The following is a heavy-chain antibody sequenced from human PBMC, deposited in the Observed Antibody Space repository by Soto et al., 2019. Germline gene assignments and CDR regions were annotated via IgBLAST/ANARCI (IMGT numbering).Heavy chain of an antibody. CDR1: GFTFSSYA. CDR3: AKDSSGRSNWNYSWYDY. J-gene: IGHJ4*02. Sequence: PGGSLRLSCAASGFTFSSYAMSWVRQAPGEGLEWVSAISGSGGSTYYADSVKGRFTISRDNSKNTLYLQMNSLRAEDTAVYYCAKDSSGRSNWNYSWYDYWGQGTLVTVSS. CDR2: ISGSGGST. D-gene: IGHD1-7*01. V-gene: IGHV3-23*01.